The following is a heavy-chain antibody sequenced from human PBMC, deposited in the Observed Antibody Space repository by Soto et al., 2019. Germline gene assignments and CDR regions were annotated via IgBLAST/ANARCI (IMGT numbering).Heavy chain of an antibody. J-gene: IGHJ4*02. V-gene: IGHV3-9*01. CDR1: GFTFDDYA. Sequence: PGGSLRVSCAASGFTFDDYAMHWVRQAPGKGLEWVSGISWNSGSIGYADSVKGRFTISRDNAKNSLYLQMNSLRAEDTALYYCAKGGSSSSRSHFDYWGQGTLVTVSS. CDR2: ISWNSGSI. D-gene: IGHD6-13*01. CDR3: AKGGSSSSRSHFDY.